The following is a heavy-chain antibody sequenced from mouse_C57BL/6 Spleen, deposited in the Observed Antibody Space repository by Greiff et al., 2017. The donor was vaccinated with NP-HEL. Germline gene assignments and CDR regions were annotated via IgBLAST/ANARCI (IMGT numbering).Heavy chain of an antibody. J-gene: IGHJ4*01. V-gene: IGHV1-69*01. Sequence: VQLQQPGAELVMPGASVKLSCKASGYTFTSYWMHWVKQRPGQGLEWIGEIDPSDSYTNYNQKFKGKSTLTVDKSSSTAYMQLSSLTSEDSAVYYCARQLRLDAMDYWGQGTSVTVSS. CDR3: ARQLRLDAMDY. CDR1: GYTFTSYW. CDR2: IDPSDSYT. D-gene: IGHD3-2*02.